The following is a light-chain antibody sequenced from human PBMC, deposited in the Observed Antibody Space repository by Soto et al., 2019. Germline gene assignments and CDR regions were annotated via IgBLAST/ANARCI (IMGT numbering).Light chain of an antibody. CDR3: QQYGGSPGYT. V-gene: IGKV3-20*01. Sequence: EIVLTQSPGTLSLSPGERATLSCRASQTVNSVFLAWYQQKPGQAPRLLIYRTSSRATGIPDRFSGSGSGTDFTLTISRLEPEDFAVYYCQQYGGSPGYTFGQGTKLEVK. J-gene: IGKJ2*01. CDR1: QTVNSVF. CDR2: RTS.